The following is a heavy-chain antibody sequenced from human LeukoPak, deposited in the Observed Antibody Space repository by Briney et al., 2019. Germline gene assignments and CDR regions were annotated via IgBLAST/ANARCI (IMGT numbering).Heavy chain of an antibody. J-gene: IGHJ4*02. CDR2: IYHSGST. CDR3: ATSEYYYGSGSPY. D-gene: IGHD3-10*01. CDR1: DYSISSGYY. Sequence: SETLSLTCAVSDYSISSGYYWGWIRQPPGKGLEWIGSIYHSGSTYYNPSLKSRVTISVDTSKNQFSLKLSSVTAADTAVYYCATSEYYYGSGSPYWGQGTLVTVSS. V-gene: IGHV4-38-2*01.